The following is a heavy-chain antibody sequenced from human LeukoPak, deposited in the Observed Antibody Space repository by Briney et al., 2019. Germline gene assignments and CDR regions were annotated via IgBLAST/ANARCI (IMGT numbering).Heavy chain of an antibody. CDR1: GYTFTSYY. CDR3: ARADYDYYMDV. V-gene: IGHV1-46*01. J-gene: IGHJ6*03. CDR2: INPSGGSA. Sequence: ASVKVSCKASGYTFTSYYMHWVRPAPGQGLEWMGIINPSGGSASYAQKFQGRVTMTRDMSTSTVYMELSSLRSEDTAVYYCARADYDYYMDVWGKGTTVTISS.